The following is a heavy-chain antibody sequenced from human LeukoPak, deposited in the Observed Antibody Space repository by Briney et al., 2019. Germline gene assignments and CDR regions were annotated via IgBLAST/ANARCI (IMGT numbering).Heavy chain of an antibody. J-gene: IGHJ4*02. CDR3: ARVGSSWSPFDY. CDR1: GGSISSYY. Sequence: SETLSLTCTVSGGSISSYYWTWIRQPAGKGLEWIGRIYSSGDTNYNPSLKSRVTISVDTSKNQFSLKLTFVTAADTAVYYCARVGSSWSPFDYWGQGTLVAVSS. D-gene: IGHD6-13*01. CDR2: IYSSGDT. V-gene: IGHV4-4*07.